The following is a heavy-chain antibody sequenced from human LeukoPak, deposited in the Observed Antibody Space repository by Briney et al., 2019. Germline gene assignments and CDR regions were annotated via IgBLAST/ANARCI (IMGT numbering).Heavy chain of an antibody. CDR3: AKGAEQWLVTGGFES. Sequence: GGSLRLSCAAFGFTFSTYAMSWVRQAPGKGLEWVSPISGSDGGTYYADSVRGRFTISRDNSRNTLYLQLNSLRAEDTAVYSCAKGAEQWLVTGGFESWGQGTLVTVS. J-gene: IGHJ4*02. CDR2: ISGSDGGT. CDR1: GFTFSTYA. D-gene: IGHD6-19*01. V-gene: IGHV3-23*01.